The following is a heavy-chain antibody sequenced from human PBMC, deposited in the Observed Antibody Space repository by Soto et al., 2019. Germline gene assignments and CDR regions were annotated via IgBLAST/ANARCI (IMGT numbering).Heavy chain of an antibody. CDR1: GYSFTSYW. Sequence: PREXLKNSCKGSGYSFTSYWIGAVRAMPGKGLEWMGIIYPGDSDTRYSPSFQGQVTISADKSISTAYLQWSSLKASDTAMYYCARQTYYYDSSGYYPYFDYWGQGTLVTVSS. J-gene: IGHJ4*02. CDR2: IYPGDSDT. V-gene: IGHV5-51*01. CDR3: ARQTYYYDSSGYYPYFDY. D-gene: IGHD3-22*01.